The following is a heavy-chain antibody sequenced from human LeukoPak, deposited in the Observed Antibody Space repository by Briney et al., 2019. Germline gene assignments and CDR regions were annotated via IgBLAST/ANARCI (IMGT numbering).Heavy chain of an antibody. V-gene: IGHV4-39*01. CDR2: IYYSGST. J-gene: IGHJ6*02. CDR1: GGSISSSSYY. CDR3: VLLAAAGSIYYYYGMDV. D-gene: IGHD6-13*01. Sequence: PSETLSLTCTVSGGSISSSSYYWGWIRQPPGKGLEWFGSIYYSGSTYYNPSLKSRVTISVDTSKNQFSLKLSSVTAADTAVYHCVLLAAAGSIYYYYGMDVWGQGTTVTVSS.